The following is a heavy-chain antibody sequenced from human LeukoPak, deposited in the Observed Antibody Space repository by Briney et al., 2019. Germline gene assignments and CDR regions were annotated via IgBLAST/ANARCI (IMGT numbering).Heavy chain of an antibody. Sequence: PGGSLRLSCAASGFTFSSYAMHWVRQAPGKGLEGVAVISYDGSNKYYADSVKGRFTISRDNSKNTLYLQMNSLRAEDTAVYYCARDQTVTTERYDYYYYYGMDVWGQRTTVTVSS. CDR1: GFTFSSYA. CDR3: ARDQTVTTERYDYYYYYGMDV. CDR2: ISYDGSNK. V-gene: IGHV3-30-3*01. J-gene: IGHJ6*02. D-gene: IGHD4-11*01.